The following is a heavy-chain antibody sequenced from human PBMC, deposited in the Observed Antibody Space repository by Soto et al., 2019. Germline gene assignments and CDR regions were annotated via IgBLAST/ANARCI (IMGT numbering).Heavy chain of an antibody. V-gene: IGHV3-23*01. CDR1: GFTFSSYA. CDR3: AKGRKGYSSGWFPNYYYYYGMDV. CDR2: TSGSGGST. J-gene: IGHJ6*02. D-gene: IGHD6-19*01. Sequence: GGSLRLSCAASGFTFSSYAVSWVRQAPGKGLEWVSATSGSGGSTYYADSVKGRFTISRDNSKNTLYLQMNSLRAEDTAVYYCAKGRKGYSSGWFPNYYYYYGMDVWGQGTTVTVSS.